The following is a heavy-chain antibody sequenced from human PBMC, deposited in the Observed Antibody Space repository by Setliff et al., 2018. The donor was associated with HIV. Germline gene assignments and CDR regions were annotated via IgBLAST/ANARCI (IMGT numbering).Heavy chain of an antibody. CDR2: MNPNSGNT. J-gene: IGHJ6*03. Sequence: ASVKVSCKASGYTFSSYDINWVRQATGQGLEWMGWMNPNSGNTGYAQKFQGRVTMTRDTSISTAYMELNNLRFEDTAVYYCARARRDSYDRGRRNHYYIDVWGKGTTVTVSS. CDR3: ARARRDSYDRGRRNHYYIDV. V-gene: IGHV1-8*02. D-gene: IGHD3-22*01. CDR1: GYTFSSYD.